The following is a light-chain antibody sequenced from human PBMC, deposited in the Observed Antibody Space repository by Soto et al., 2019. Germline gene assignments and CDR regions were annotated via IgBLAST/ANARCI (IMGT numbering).Light chain of an antibody. Sequence: EIVLTRSPGTLSLSPGERATLSCRASQSVSSTYLAWYQQKPGQAPRLLIYGTSNRATGIPDRISGSRSGTEFTLTISSLQSEDFGVYYCQQFDDWPTFGQGTKVDNK. CDR2: GTS. J-gene: IGKJ1*01. CDR1: QSVSSTY. V-gene: IGKV3-15*01. CDR3: QQFDDWPT.